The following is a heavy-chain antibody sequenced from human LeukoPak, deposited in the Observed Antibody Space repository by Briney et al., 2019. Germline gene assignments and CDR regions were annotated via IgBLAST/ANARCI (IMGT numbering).Heavy chain of an antibody. V-gene: IGHV3-74*01. CDR1: GFTFSSYW. J-gene: IGHJ4*02. Sequence: GGSLRLSCAASGFTFSSYWMHWVRQAPGKGLVWVSRTNSDGSSTSYADSVKGRFTISRDNAKNTLYLQMNSLRAEDTAVYYCARDSGSGSHYSNWGQGTLVTVSS. CDR2: TNSDGSST. D-gene: IGHD3-10*01. CDR3: ARDSGSGSHYSN.